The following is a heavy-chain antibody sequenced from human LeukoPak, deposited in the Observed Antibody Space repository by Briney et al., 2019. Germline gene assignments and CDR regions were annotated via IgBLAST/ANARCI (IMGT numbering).Heavy chain of an antibody. J-gene: IGHJ4*02. V-gene: IGHV4-39*01. D-gene: IGHD2-21*01. CDR3: TRGGDPYKVGNF. CDR1: DDSISTNSYY. Sequence: SETLTLTCTVSDDSISTNSYYWSWIRQPPGKGLECIGTLHFSGTPYYSPSLNRRISLSVDTSKKPFSLKLRSVTATDTAVYYCTRGGDPYKVGNFWGQGTLVTVSS. CDR2: LHFSGTP.